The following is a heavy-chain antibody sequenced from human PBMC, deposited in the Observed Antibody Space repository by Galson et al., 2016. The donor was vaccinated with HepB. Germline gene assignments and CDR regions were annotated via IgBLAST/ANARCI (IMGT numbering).Heavy chain of an antibody. CDR2: IYPRDSDT. D-gene: IGHD3-3*01. CDR3: VRGGDFWSGYPDY. V-gene: IGHV5-51*01. CDR1: GYSFSSSW. J-gene: IGHJ4*02. Sequence: QSGAEVKKPGESLKISCKASGYSFSSSWIAWVRQMPGKGLAWMGVIYPRDSDTRYSPSFQGQVSISADKSISTAYLQWSSLKAPDTAMYFCVRGGDFWSGYPDYWGQGTLVTVSS.